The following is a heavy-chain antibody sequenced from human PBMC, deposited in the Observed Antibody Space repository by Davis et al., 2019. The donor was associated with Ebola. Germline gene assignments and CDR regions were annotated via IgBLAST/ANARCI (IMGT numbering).Heavy chain of an antibody. V-gene: IGHV3-11*01. J-gene: IGHJ4*02. CDR3: ARGRRRELSFFDS. CDR2: ISPGSITI. CDR1: GFILSDYY. Sequence: GESLKISCTASGFILSDYYMSWIRQAPGKGLEWNSHISPGSITIDYADSVKGRFTISRDNAKNSLSLQMDSLRVEDTAFYYCARGRRRELSFFDSWGQGTLVTVSS. D-gene: IGHD4-23*01.